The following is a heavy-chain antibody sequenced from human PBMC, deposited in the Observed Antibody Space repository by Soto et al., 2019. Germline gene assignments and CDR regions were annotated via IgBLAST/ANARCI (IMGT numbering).Heavy chain of an antibody. CDR2: TYYRSKWYN. V-gene: IGHV6-1*01. D-gene: IGHD6-19*01. CDR3: ARGGKYSSGWYEVYGMDV. CDR1: GDSVSSNSAA. Sequence: PSQTLSLTCVISGDSVSSNSAAWNWIRQSPSRGLEWLGRTYYRSKWYNDYAVSVKSRITINPDTSKNQFSLQLNSVTPEDTAVYYCARGGKYSSGWYEVYGMDVWGQGTTVTVSS. J-gene: IGHJ6*02.